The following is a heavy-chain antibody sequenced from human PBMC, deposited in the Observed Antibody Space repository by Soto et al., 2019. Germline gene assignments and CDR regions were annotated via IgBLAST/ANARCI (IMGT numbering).Heavy chain of an antibody. D-gene: IGHD3-16*01. Sequence: SETLSLTCTVSGCSISSSSYYWGWIRQPPGKGLEGIGSIYYSGSTYYNPSLKSRVTISVDTSKNQFSLKLSSVTAADTAVYYCAIRLGGSSHYYYYGMDVWGQGTTVTVSS. CDR2: IYYSGST. CDR1: GCSISSSSYY. V-gene: IGHV4-39*01. J-gene: IGHJ6*02. CDR3: AIRLGGSSHYYYYGMDV.